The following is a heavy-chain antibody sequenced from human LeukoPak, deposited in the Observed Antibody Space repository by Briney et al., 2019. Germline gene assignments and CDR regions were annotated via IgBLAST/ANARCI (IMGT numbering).Heavy chain of an antibody. CDR3: ATEHITVFGVVIIDQGAFDI. Sequence: SQTLSLTCTVSGVSISSVDYYWRWIRQPPGKGLEWIGYIYHSWSTYYTPSLKSRVTMSVDRSKNQFSLKLNSVTAADTAAYYCATEHITVFGVVIIDQGAFDIWGQGTMVTVSS. V-gene: IGHV4-30-2*01. J-gene: IGHJ3*02. D-gene: IGHD3-3*01. CDR1: GVSISSVDYY. CDR2: IYHSWST.